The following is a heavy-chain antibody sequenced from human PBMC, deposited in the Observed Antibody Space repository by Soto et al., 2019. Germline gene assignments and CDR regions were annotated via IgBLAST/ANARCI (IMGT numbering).Heavy chain of an antibody. CDR2: IYYSGST. CDR1: GGSISSGGYY. V-gene: IGHV4-31*03. Sequence: SETLSLTCTVSGGSISSGGYYWSWIRQHPGKGLEWIGYIYYSGSTYYNPSLKSRVTISVDTSKNQFSLKLSSVTAADTAVYYCARAGGSSGYYRAKWFDPWGQGTLVTVSS. D-gene: IGHD3-22*01. J-gene: IGHJ5*02. CDR3: ARAGGSSGYYRAKWFDP.